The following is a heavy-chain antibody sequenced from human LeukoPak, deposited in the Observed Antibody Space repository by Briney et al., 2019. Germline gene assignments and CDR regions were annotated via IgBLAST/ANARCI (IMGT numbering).Heavy chain of an antibody. CDR3: ARGGYSSTLYGRYQH. Sequence: GGSLRLSCAASGFTFSSYSMNWVRQAPGKGLEWVSSISSSLNYVYYADSVKGRFTISRDNAKNSLYLQMNSLRAEDTAVYYCARGGYSSTLYGRYQHWGQGTLVTVSS. V-gene: IGHV3-21*01. J-gene: IGHJ1*01. CDR1: GFTFSSYS. D-gene: IGHD6-13*01. CDR2: ISSSLNYV.